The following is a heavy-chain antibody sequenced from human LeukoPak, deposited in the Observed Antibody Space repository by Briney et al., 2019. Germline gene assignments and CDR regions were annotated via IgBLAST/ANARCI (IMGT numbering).Heavy chain of an antibody. CDR3: ARGRSITMVRGRKHSNWFDP. D-gene: IGHD3-10*01. V-gene: IGHV1-2*02. CDR1: GYTFTGYY. Sequence: ASVKVSCKASGYTFTGYYMHWVRQAPGQGLEWMGWINPNSGGTNYAQKFQGRVTMTRDTSISTAYMELSRLRSDDTAVYYCARGRSITMVRGRKHSNWFDPWGQGTLVTVSS. J-gene: IGHJ5*02. CDR2: INPNSGGT.